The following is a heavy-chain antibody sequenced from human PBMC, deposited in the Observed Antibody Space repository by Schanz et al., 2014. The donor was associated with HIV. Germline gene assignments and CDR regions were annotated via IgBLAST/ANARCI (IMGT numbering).Heavy chain of an antibody. CDR3: AKASVEMLGSYFNYGMDV. CDR1: GFFLDDYA. CDR2: ISWNSGSR. J-gene: IGHJ6*02. V-gene: IGHV3-9*01. D-gene: IGHD3-10*01. Sequence: EVQLVESGGGLVQPGRSLRLSCATSGFFLDDYAMHWVRQAPGKGLEWVSGISWNSGSRGYAESVKGRFTISRDNAKNSLYLQMNSLRAEDTALYYCAKASVEMLGSYFNYGMDVWGQGTTVTVSS.